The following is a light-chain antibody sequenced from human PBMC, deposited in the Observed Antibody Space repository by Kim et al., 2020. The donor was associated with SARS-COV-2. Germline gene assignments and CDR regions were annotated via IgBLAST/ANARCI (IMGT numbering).Light chain of an antibody. V-gene: IGLV3-1*01. Sequence: VTPGQTASITCSGDKLGDKYACWYQQKPGQSPVLVIYQDSKRRSGIPERFSGSNSGNTATLTISGTQAMDEADYYCQAWDSSTWVFGGGTKLTVL. CDR3: QAWDSSTWV. CDR1: KLGDKY. J-gene: IGLJ3*02. CDR2: QDS.